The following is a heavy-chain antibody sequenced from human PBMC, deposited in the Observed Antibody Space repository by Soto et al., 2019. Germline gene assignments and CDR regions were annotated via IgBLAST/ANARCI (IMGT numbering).Heavy chain of an antibody. CDR2: ASGSGSGT. CDR3: AKARPGVAAAPDY. CDR1: GFTFSDYA. Sequence: PGGSLRLSCAASGFTFSDYAMAWVRQAPGKGLEWVSSASGSGSGTYYADSVKGRFTISRDNSKNTLFLHMTNLRAGDTALYFCAKARPGVAAAPDYWGQGTMVTVSS. J-gene: IGHJ4*02. D-gene: IGHD6-13*01. V-gene: IGHV3-23*01.